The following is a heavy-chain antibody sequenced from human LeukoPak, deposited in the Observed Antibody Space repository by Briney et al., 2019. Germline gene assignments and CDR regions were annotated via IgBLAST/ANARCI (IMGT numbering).Heavy chain of an antibody. CDR2: IYHSGST. CDR1: GGSFSGYY. D-gene: IGHD2-21*01. Sequence: SETLSLTCAVYGGSFSGYYWGWIRQPPGKGLEWIGSIYHSGSTYYNPSLKSRITISVDTSKNQFSLKLSSVTAADTAVYYCARRHIVANAFDIWGQGTMVTVSS. CDR3: ARRHIVANAFDI. V-gene: IGHV4-38-2*01. J-gene: IGHJ3*02.